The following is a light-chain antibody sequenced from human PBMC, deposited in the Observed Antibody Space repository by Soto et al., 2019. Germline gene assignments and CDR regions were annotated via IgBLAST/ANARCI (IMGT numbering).Light chain of an antibody. Sequence: IQLTQSPSSLSASVGDRVTITCRASQNINTYLNWYQQKPGKAPKLLIYAASYLQSGVPSRFSGSGSGTDFTLTISSLQPEDFATYYCQQSYSLPAFGLGTKVDIK. CDR3: QQSYSLPA. CDR2: AAS. V-gene: IGKV1-39*01. CDR1: QNINTY. J-gene: IGKJ1*01.